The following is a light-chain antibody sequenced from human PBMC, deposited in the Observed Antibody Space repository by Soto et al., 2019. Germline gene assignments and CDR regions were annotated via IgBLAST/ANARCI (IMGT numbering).Light chain of an antibody. Sequence: DIVLTQSPGTLSLSPGERATLSCRASQSVSSSNLAWYQQKPAQAPRLLIYAASRRASGIPERFSGSGSGTDFTLTISRLKPEDFAVYYCQQYLTSPKTFGQGTKVELK. V-gene: IGKV3-20*01. J-gene: IGKJ1*01. CDR3: QQYLTSPKT. CDR1: QSVSSSN. CDR2: AAS.